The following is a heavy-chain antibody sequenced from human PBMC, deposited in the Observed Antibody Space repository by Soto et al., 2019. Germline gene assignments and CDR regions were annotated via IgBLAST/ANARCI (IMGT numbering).Heavy chain of an antibody. V-gene: IGHV1-69*01. D-gene: IGHD1-20*01. Sequence: QVQLVQSGAEVQKPGSSVKVSCKASGGTFSTFAVSWVRQAPGQGLEWMGGIIPLFSTAKYAQKFEDRLSMIADDSTNTASMDLNNLTPEDTAVYFCATSGLDVLGYNYTNPAGFELWGRGTMVSVSS. CDR2: IIPLFSTA. CDR3: ATSGLDVLGYNYTNPAGFEL. CDR1: GGTFSTFA. J-gene: IGHJ3*01.